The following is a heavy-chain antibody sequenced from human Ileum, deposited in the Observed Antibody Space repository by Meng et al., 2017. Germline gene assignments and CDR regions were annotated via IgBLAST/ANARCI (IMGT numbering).Heavy chain of an antibody. CDR1: GGSGIRAGYQ. J-gene: IGHJ4*02. V-gene: IGHV4-61*08. CDR2: AST. Sequence: VQLREVGPGLVRPSRTLSLLCTVSGGSGIRAGYQWGWIRQPPGKGLEWIGYASTNYNPSLKSRVTISLDTSRNQFSLSLSSVTAADTAVYYCARDHMGSLDYWGQGILVTVSS. CDR3: ARDHMGSLDY. D-gene: IGHD1-26*01.